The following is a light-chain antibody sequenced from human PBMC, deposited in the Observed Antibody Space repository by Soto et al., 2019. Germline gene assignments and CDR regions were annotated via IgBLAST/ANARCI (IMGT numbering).Light chain of an antibody. CDR1: QSVTRSY. J-gene: IGKJ2*01. CDR3: QQYGSSPPFT. Sequence: IVLTQSPGTLSLSPGERATLSCRASQSVTRSYLAWYQQKPGQAPRLLIYDASSRATGIPDRFSGSGSGTDFTLTINRLEPEDFAVYYCQQYGSSPPFTFGQGTKLDIK. V-gene: IGKV3-20*01. CDR2: DAS.